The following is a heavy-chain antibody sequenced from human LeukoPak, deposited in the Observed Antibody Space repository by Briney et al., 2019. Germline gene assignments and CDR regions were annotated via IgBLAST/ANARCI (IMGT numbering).Heavy chain of an antibody. J-gene: IGHJ6*03. V-gene: IGHV4-61*02. CDR1: GGSISSGNYY. D-gene: IGHD1-26*01. Sequence: PSQTLSLTCTGSGGSISSGNYYWSWIRQPAGKGLVWIGRNYTSGSTNYNPSLKSRVTISVDTSKNQFSLKLSSVTAADTAVYYCASSGSYSYYYYMDVWGKGTTVTVSS. CDR2: NYTSGST. CDR3: ASSGSYSYYYYMDV.